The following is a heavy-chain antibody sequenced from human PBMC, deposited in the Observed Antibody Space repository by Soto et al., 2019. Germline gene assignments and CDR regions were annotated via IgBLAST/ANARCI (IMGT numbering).Heavy chain of an antibody. D-gene: IGHD3-22*01. CDR3: ARGSWGDDSSGYYYSPVWFDP. Sequence: ASVKVSCKASGYTFTSYAMHWVRQAPGQRLEWMGWINAGNGNTKYSQKFQGRVTITRDTSASTAYMELSSLRSEDTAVYYCARGSWGDDSSGYYYSPVWFDPWGQGTLVTVS. CDR2: INAGNGNT. V-gene: IGHV1-3*01. J-gene: IGHJ5*02. CDR1: GYTFTSYA.